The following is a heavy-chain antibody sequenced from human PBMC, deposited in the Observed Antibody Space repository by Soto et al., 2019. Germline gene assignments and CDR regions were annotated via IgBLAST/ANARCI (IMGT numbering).Heavy chain of an antibody. D-gene: IGHD4-4*01. Sequence: PLQSLSLTCAISGDSVSSNSAAWNWIRQSPSRGLEWLGRTYYRSKWYNDYAVSVKSRITINPDTSKNQFSLQLNSVTPEDTAVYYCARDFYDYSNPALLYYSDYWAREPWSPSPQ. CDR1: GDSVSSNSAA. V-gene: IGHV6-1*01. CDR3: ARDFYDYSNPALLYYSDY. CDR2: TYYRSKWYN. J-gene: IGHJ4*02.